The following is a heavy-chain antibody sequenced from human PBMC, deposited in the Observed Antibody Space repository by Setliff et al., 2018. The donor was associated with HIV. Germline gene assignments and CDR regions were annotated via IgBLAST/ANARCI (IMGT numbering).Heavy chain of an antibody. J-gene: IGHJ6*03. D-gene: IGHD3-10*01. V-gene: IGHV3-30*02. Sequence: GGSLRLSCAASGFTFSNYGMHWIRQAPDKGLEWVAFIRFDGGDKYYADSVKGRFTISRDNSKNTVYLQMNSLRAEDAAVYYCARDWVSLDRGTSMDVWGKGTTVTVSS. CDR3: ARDWVSLDRGTSMDV. CDR2: IRFDGGDK. CDR1: GFTFSNYG.